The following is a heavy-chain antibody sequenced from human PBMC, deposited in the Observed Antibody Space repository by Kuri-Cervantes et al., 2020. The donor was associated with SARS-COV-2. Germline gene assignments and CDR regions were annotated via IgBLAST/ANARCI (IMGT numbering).Heavy chain of an antibody. J-gene: IGHJ3*02. CDR1: GFTFSSYG. CDR2: IWYDGSNK. Sequence: GGSLRLSCAASGFTFSSYGMHWVRQAPGKGLEWVAVIWYDGSNKYYADSVKGRFTISRDNSKNTLYPQMNSLRAEDTAVYYCARENPYCSGGSCYSGAFDIWGQGTMVTVSS. V-gene: IGHV3-33*08. D-gene: IGHD2-15*01. CDR3: ARENPYCSGGSCYSGAFDI.